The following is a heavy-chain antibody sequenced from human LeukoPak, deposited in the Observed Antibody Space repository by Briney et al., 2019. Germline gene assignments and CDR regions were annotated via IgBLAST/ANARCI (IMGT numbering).Heavy chain of an antibody. CDR1: GGSISSYY. CDR2: IYTSGST. V-gene: IGHV4-4*07. Sequence: SETLSLTCTVSGGSISSYYWSWIRQPAGKGLEWIARIYTSGSTNYNPSLKSRVTMSVDTSKNQFSLKLSSVAAADTAVYYCARAVAVAGTKYNWFDPWGQGTLVTVSS. CDR3: ARAVAVAGTKYNWFDP. D-gene: IGHD6-19*01. J-gene: IGHJ5*02.